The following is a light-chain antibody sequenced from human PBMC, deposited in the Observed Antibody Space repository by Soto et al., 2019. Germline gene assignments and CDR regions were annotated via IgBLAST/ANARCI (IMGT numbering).Light chain of an antibody. CDR2: GTS. Sequence: EIVFTQSPGTLSLSPGERATLSCRASQSVSSSYLAWYQHKHGQAPRLLISGTSSRATGIPDRSSGSGSGTDLTITISRLEPEDFEVYDCQQYGGSPRTFGQGTKVDIK. J-gene: IGKJ1*01. V-gene: IGKV3-20*01. CDR3: QQYGGSPRT. CDR1: QSVSSSY.